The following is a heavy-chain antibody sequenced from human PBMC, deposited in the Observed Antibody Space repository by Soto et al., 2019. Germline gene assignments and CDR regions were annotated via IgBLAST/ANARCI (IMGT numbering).Heavy chain of an antibody. J-gene: IGHJ6*02. V-gene: IGHV3-53*01. Sequence: EVQVVESGGGLIQPGGSLTLSCAASGFTVSSNYMSWVRQAPGKGLEWVSVIYSGGTTYHADSVKGRFTISRDNSKNTVYLQMNSLRAEDTAVYYCAKDTWWSIPLYGMDVWGQGTTVTVSS. CDR2: IYSGGTT. CDR1: GFTVSSNY. CDR3: AKDTWWSIPLYGMDV. D-gene: IGHD2-15*01.